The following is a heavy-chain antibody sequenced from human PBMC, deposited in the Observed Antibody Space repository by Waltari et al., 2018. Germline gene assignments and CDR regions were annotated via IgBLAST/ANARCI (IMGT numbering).Heavy chain of an antibody. J-gene: IGHJ4*02. CDR1: GGSISSSNW. D-gene: IGHD6-13*01. CDR3: ARDTVAAAGTMDY. CDR2: SSHSGST. Sequence: QVQLQESGPGLVKPSGTLSLTCAVSGGSISSSNWWSWVRQPPGKGVEWMGESSHSGSTNYNPSLKSRVTISVDKSKNQFSLKRSSVTAADTAVYYCARDTVAAAGTMDYWGQGTLVTVSS. V-gene: IGHV4-4*02.